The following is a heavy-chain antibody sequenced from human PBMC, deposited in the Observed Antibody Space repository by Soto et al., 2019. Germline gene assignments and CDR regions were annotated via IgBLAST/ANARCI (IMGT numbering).Heavy chain of an antibody. Sequence: TLSLTCTVSGGSISSYYWSWIRQPPGKGQEWIGYIYYSGSTNYNPSLKSRVTISVDTSKKQFYLKLSSVTAADTAVYYCAXXSSGWYGPTFDYWGQGTLVTVSS. CDR3: AXXSSGWYGPTFDY. CDR2: IYYSGST. V-gene: IGHV4-59*08. CDR1: GGSISSYY. J-gene: IGHJ4*02. D-gene: IGHD6-19*01.